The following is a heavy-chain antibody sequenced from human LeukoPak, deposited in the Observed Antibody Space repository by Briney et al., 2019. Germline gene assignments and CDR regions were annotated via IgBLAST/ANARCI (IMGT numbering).Heavy chain of an antibody. V-gene: IGHV3-74*01. CDR1: GFTFSSYA. Sequence: GGSLRLSCAASGFTFSSYAMSWVRQAPGKGLVWVSRINSDGSSTSYADSVKGRFTISRDNAKNTLYLQMNSLRAEDTAVYYCAREGTLLLWFGELSAEFDYWGQGTLVTVSS. D-gene: IGHD3-10*01. J-gene: IGHJ4*02. CDR2: INSDGSST. CDR3: AREGTLLLWFGELSAEFDY.